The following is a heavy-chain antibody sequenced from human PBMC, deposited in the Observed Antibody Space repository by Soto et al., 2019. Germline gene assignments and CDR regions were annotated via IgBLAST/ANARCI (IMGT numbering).Heavy chain of an antibody. CDR2: THYRGST. D-gene: IGHD6-13*01. Sequence: QLQLQESGPGLVKPSETLSLTCTVSGGSTSSASYYWGWVRQPPGKGLEWIGSTHYRGSTYYNPSLYRRFTTSLDTSKNQFSLRLSSVTAADTAVYYCVRHHAAAETNWPNYYFDYWGQGTLVTVSS. CDR3: VRHHAAAETNWPNYYFDY. J-gene: IGHJ4*02. V-gene: IGHV4-39*01. CDR1: GGSTSSASYY.